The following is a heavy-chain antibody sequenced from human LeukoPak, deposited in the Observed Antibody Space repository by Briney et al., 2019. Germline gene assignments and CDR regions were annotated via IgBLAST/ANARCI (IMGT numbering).Heavy chain of an antibody. D-gene: IGHD1-26*01. CDR1: GFTFSSYA. J-gene: IGHJ3*02. Sequence: GGSLRLSCSASGFTFSSYAMHWVRQAPGKGLEYVSAISSNGGSTYYADSVKGRFTISRDNSKNTLYLQMSSLRAEDTAVYYCVKVPSESYRGSDAFDIWGQGTMVTVSS. CDR3: VKVPSESYRGSDAFDI. CDR2: ISSNGGST. V-gene: IGHV3-64D*09.